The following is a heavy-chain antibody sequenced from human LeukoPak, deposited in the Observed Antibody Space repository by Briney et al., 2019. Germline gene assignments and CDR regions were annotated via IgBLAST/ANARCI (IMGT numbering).Heavy chain of an antibody. CDR1: GASFSGYY. J-gene: IGHJ4*02. CDR3: TREIMVRGVISGFDY. Sequence: SETLSLTCGVYGASFSGYYWSWIRQPPGKGLEGIGEINRSGSTSYNPSLPSRVSMSVDTFKNHFSLNLTSVPAADTAVYYCTREIMVRGVISGFDYWGQGTLVTVSS. CDR2: INRSGST. D-gene: IGHD3-10*01. V-gene: IGHV4-34*01.